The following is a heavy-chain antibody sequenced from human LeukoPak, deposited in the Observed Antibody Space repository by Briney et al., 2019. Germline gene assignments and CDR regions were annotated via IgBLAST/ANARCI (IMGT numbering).Heavy chain of an antibody. Sequence: SETLSLTCTVSGGSISSHYWSWIRQPPGKGLEWIGYIYYSGSTNYNPSLKSRVTISVDTSKNQFSLKLSSVTAADTAVYYCARGGLYYDILTGYYGGVGYYFDYWGQGTLVTVSS. V-gene: IGHV4-59*11. CDR2: IYYSGST. CDR3: ARGGLYYDILTGYYGGVGYYFDY. D-gene: IGHD3-9*01. J-gene: IGHJ4*02. CDR1: GGSISSHY.